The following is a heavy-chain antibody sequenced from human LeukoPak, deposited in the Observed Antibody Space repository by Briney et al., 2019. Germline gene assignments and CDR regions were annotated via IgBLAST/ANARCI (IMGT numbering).Heavy chain of an antibody. CDR2: IYYTGIT. V-gene: IGHV4-39*01. Sequence: SETLSLTCTVSGGSIRSSSHSWGWIRQPPGKGLEWTGSIYYTGITYYNPSLKSRVTISVDTSKNQFSLKLSSVTAADTAVYYCAQSLGSSNWIGNWFDPWGQGTLVTGPS. D-gene: IGHD6-13*01. CDR3: AQSLGSSNWIGNWFDP. CDR1: GGSIRSSSHS. J-gene: IGHJ5*02.